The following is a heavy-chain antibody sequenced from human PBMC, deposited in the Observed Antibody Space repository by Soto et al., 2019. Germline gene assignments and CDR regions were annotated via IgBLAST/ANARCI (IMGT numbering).Heavy chain of an antibody. J-gene: IGHJ6*02. CDR3: AKDRAGGSGSYYSIYYYYYGMDV. D-gene: IGHD3-10*01. CDR2: ISYDGSNK. V-gene: IGHV3-30*18. Sequence: PGGSLRLSCAASGFTFSSYGMHWVRQAPGKGLEWVSVISYDGSNKYYADSVKGRFTISRDNSKSTLYLQMNSVRAEDTAVYYCAKDRAGGSGSYYSIYYYYYGMDVWGQGTTVTVSS. CDR1: GFTFSSYG.